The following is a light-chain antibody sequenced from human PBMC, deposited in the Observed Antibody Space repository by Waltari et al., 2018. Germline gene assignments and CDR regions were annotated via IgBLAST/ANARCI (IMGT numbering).Light chain of an antibody. CDR1: SSDIGCSNY. J-gene: IGLJ1*01. Sequence: QSALTQPASVSGSPRQSISISCTATSSDIGCSNYVPWYQQHPGEAPKLIIYDVSERPSGVSSRFSGSKSGNTASLAISGLQAEDEADYYCCSFTSGNTYVFGPGTKVTVL. V-gene: IGLV2-14*03. CDR2: DVS. CDR3: CSFTSGNTYV.